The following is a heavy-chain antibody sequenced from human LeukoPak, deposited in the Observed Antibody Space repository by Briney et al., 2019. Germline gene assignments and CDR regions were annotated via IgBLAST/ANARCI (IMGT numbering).Heavy chain of an antibody. CDR3: ARDGMRYYDFWSGYNWFDP. J-gene: IGHJ5*02. CDR1: GYSISSGYY. Sequence: SETLSLTCTVSGYSISSGYYWGWIRQPPGKGLEWIGSIYHSGSTYYNPSLKSRVTISVDTSKNQFSLKLSSVTAADTAVYYCARDGMRYYDFWSGYNWFDPWGQGTLVTVSS. CDR2: IYHSGST. V-gene: IGHV4-38-2*02. D-gene: IGHD3-3*01.